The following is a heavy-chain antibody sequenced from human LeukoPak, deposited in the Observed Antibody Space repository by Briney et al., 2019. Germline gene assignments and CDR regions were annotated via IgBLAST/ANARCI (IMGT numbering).Heavy chain of an antibody. V-gene: IGHV3-30*02. J-gene: IGHJ4*02. CDR3: AKDHCGSCSGYDFFDR. Sequence: GGSLRLSCAASGFAFSTHGLHWVRQAPGKGLEWVAFIRDHGNNAYYAESVKGRFTISRDNSKNTLHLQMESLRVEDTAVYYCAKDHCGSCSGYDFFDRWGQGALVTLSS. CDR1: GFAFSTHG. D-gene: IGHD2-15*01. CDR2: IRDHGNNA.